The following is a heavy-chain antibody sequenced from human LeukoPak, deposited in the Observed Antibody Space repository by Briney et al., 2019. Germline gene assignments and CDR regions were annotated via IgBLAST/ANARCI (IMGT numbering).Heavy chain of an antibody. D-gene: IGHD4-17*01. V-gene: IGHV3-23*01. CDR2: LSGSGGNT. CDR3: ARGGGIYGDYFIDY. CDR1: GFTFSSYA. J-gene: IGHJ4*02. Sequence: GGSLRLSCAASGFTFSSYAMSWVRQAPGKGLEWVSALSGSGGNTFYADSVKGRFTISRDNSKNTLYLQMHSLRAEDTAVYSCARGGGIYGDYFIDYWGQGTLVTVSS.